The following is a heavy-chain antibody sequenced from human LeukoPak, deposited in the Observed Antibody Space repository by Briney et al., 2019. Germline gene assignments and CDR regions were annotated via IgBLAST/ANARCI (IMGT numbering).Heavy chain of an antibody. J-gene: IGHJ6*03. Sequence: SETLSLTCTVSGGSISSYYWSWIRQPPGKGLEWIGYIYYSGSTNYNPSLKSRVTISVDTSKNQFSLKLSSVTAADTAVYYCARDRGKNWNEGGFYYYYRDVGGKGPTVTFSS. D-gene: IGHD1-1*01. V-gene: IGHV4-59*01. CDR3: ARDRGKNWNEGGFYYYYRDV. CDR2: IYYSGST. CDR1: GGSISSYY.